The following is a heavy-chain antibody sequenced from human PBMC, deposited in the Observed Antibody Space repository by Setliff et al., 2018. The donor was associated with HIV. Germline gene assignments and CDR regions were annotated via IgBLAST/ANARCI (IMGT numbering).Heavy chain of an antibody. CDR2: IYYSGET. V-gene: IGHV4-59*08. CDR3: ARASSDIPGVDSNYFDD. D-gene: IGHD2-2*01. J-gene: IGHJ4*02. Sequence: SETLSLTCPVSGGSINNYFWSWIRQSPGRGLEWIGYIYYSGETNYNPSLENRVTISVDTSKSQFFLMLSSVTAADTAVYYCARASSDIPGVDSNYFDDWGQGTLVTVSS. CDR1: GGSINNYF.